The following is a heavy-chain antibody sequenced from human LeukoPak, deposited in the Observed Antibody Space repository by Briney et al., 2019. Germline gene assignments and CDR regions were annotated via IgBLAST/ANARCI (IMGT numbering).Heavy chain of an antibody. J-gene: IGHJ3*02. D-gene: IGHD2-2*01. CDR2: INPSGGST. CDR1: GYTFTSYY. Sequence: GASVKVSCKTSGYTFTSYYMHWVRQAPGQGLEWMGIINPSGGSTTYAQKFQGRVTMTRDMSTSTVYMELSSVRSEDTAVYYCVRADRNCGSTSCHGAFDIWGQGTMVTVSS. CDR3: VRADRNCGSTSCHGAFDI. V-gene: IGHV1-46*01.